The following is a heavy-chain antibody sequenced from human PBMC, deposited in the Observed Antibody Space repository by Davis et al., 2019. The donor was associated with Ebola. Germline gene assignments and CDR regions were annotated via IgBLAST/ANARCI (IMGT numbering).Heavy chain of an antibody. CDR1: VITFSSYA. D-gene: IGHD4-17*01. Sequence: GGSLRLSCTDSVITFSSYAMTWVRQAPGKGLEWVSAISGSGGSTYYADSVKGRFTISRDNSKNTLYLQMNSLKAEDTAVYYCARDLMTTVTNYFGYWGQGTLVTVSS. CDR3: ARDLMTTVTNYFGY. V-gene: IGHV3-23*01. J-gene: IGHJ4*02. CDR2: ISGSGGST.